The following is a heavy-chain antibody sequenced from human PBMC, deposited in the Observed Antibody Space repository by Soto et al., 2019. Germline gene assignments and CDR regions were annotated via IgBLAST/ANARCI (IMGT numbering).Heavy chain of an antibody. CDR3: AGSGANPYDSSGYYSAPNFEY. J-gene: IGHJ4*02. Sequence: SETLSLTCTFSVGSITSPGYYCNWIRQHPWKGLEWIGSINFRGNTYFNPSLKSRVTISVDTSVNQFSLRLSSVTAADTAVYHCAGSGANPYDSSGYYSAPNFEYLGQGSLVIVS. CDR2: INFRGNT. CDR1: VGSITSPGYY. V-gene: IGHV4-31*03. D-gene: IGHD3-22*01.